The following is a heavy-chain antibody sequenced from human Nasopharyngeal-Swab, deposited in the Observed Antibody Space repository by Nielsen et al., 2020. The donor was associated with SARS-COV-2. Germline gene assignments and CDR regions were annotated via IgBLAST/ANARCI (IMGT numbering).Heavy chain of an antibody. V-gene: IGHV3-74*01. CDR3: VRATNLGGSLWVPDY. Sequence: GGSLRLSCAASGFTFSRYWMHWVRQVPGKGLVWVSRIDTDGSTTDHADSVKGRFTISRDNAKNTLYLQMKSLRAEDTALYYCVRATNLGGSLWVPDYWGQGTLVTVSS. CDR2: IDTDGSTT. CDR1: GFTFSRYW. J-gene: IGHJ4*02. D-gene: IGHD5-12*01.